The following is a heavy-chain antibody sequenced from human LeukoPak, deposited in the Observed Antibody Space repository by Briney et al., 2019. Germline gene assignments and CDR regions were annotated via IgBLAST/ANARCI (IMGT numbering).Heavy chain of an antibody. J-gene: IGHJ6*03. Sequence: PSETLSLTCTVSGGSISSYYWSWIRQPPGKGLEWIGEINHSGSTNYNPSLKSRVTISVDTSKNQFSLKLSSVTAADTAVYYCARERGTYYYYYMDVWGKGTTVTISS. CDR1: GGSISSYY. D-gene: IGHD3-16*01. CDR2: INHSGST. CDR3: ARERGTYYYYYMDV. V-gene: IGHV4-34*01.